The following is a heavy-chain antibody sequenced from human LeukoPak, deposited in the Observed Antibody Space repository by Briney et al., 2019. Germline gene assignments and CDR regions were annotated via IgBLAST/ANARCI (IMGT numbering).Heavy chain of an antibody. V-gene: IGHV3-11*01. Sequence: GGSLRLSCAASGFTFSDYYMSWIRQAPGKGLEWVSYISSSGSTIYYADSVKGRFTISRDNAKNSLYLQMNSLRAEDTAVYYCAHGYRTDNPDYSYYGLDVWGQGTTVTVSS. CDR1: GFTFSDYY. D-gene: IGHD5-18*01. CDR2: ISSSGSTI. CDR3: AHGYRTDNPDYSYYGLDV. J-gene: IGHJ6*02.